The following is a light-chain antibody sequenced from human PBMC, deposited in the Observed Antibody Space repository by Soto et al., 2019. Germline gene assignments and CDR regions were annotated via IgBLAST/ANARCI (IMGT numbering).Light chain of an antibody. CDR3: CSYAGSSIPLWV. CDR1: SSDVGSYNL. Sequence: QSALTQPASVSGSPGQSITISCTGTSSDVGSYNLVSWYQQHPGKAPKLMIYEGSKRPSGVSNRFSGSKSGNTASLTISGLQAEDEADYYCCSYAGSSIPLWVFGTGTKLTVL. V-gene: IGLV2-23*01. J-gene: IGLJ1*01. CDR2: EGS.